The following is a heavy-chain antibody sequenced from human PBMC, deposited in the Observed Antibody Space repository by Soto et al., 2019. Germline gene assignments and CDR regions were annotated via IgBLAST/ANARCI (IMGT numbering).Heavy chain of an antibody. J-gene: IGHJ5*02. CDR3: ARDGYFDWLLPSNSSDP. CDR2: INAGNGNT. D-gene: IGHD3-9*01. Sequence: ASVKVSCKASGYTFTSYAMHWVRQAPGQRLEWMGWINAGNGNTKYSQKFQGRVTITRDTSASTAYMELSSLRSEDTAVYYCARDGYFDWLLPSNSSDPWGQGPLVTLSS. V-gene: IGHV1-3*01. CDR1: GYTFTSYA.